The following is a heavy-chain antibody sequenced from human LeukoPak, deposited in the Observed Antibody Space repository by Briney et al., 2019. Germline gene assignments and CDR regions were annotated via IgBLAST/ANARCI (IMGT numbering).Heavy chain of an antibody. D-gene: IGHD3-10*01. CDR1: GGSLSSYY. J-gene: IGHJ3*02. Sequence: SETLSLTCTVSGGSLSSYYWSWMRQPPGKGLEWIGYIYYSGSTNYNPSLKSRVTISVDTSNNQLSLKLNSVTAADMAVYYCARDRRGLKNAFDMWGQGTMVTVS. V-gene: IGHV4-59*01. CDR3: ARDRRGLKNAFDM. CDR2: IYYSGST.